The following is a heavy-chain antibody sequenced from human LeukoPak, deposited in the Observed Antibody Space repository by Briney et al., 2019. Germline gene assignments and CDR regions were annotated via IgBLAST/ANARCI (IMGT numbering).Heavy chain of an antibody. Sequence: GGSLRLSCAASGFTFSTYAMSWVRQAPGKGLEWVSTSGGGDSTYYADSVKGRFTISRDNSKNTLYLQMNSLRAEDTAVYYCAKDVAVAGTFDYWGQGTLVTVSS. CDR3: AKDVAVAGTFDY. J-gene: IGHJ4*02. CDR2: SGGGDST. V-gene: IGHV3-23*01. D-gene: IGHD6-19*01. CDR1: GFTFSTYA.